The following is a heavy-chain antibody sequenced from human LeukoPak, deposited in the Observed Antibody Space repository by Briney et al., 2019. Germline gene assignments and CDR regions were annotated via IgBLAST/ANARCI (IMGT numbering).Heavy chain of an antibody. CDR3: ARDLSVSYDYVWGSYRRDAFDI. J-gene: IGHJ3*02. D-gene: IGHD3-16*02. CDR1: GFTFSSYA. V-gene: IGHV3-21*01. Sequence: PGGSLRLSCAASGFTFSSYAMSWVRQAPGKGLGWVSSISSITSYIYYADSVKGRFTISRDNTKNSLYLQMNSLRAEDTAVYYCARDLSVSYDYVWGSYRRDAFDIWGQGTMVTVSS. CDR2: ISSITSYI.